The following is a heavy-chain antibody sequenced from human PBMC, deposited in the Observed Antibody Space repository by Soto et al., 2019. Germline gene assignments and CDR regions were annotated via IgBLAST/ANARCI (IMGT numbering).Heavy chain of an antibody. D-gene: IGHD3-10*01. CDR3: ASSYGSGYRAFDS. J-gene: IGHJ4*02. Sequence: QVQLVQSGAEVKKPGSSVRVSCKASGDTFNFYSINWVRQAPGLGLEWMGRINPILSMSNYAQRFQGRVKMTADKSTSTAYMELGSLRSEDTAIYYCASSYGSGYRAFDSWGQGALVTVSS. CDR2: INPILSMS. CDR1: GDTFNFYS. V-gene: IGHV1-69*02.